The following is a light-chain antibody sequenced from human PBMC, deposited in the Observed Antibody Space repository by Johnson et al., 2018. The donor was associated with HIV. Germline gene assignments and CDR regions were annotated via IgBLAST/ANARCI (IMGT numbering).Light chain of an antibody. J-gene: IGLJ1*01. CDR1: SSNIGSNY. V-gene: IGLV1-51*01. CDR3: GTWDSYLTAGV. CDR2: DND. Sequence: QSVLTQPPSVSAAPGQTVTISCSGSSSNIGSNYVYWYQQLPGTAPKLLIYDNDKRPSGISDRFSASKSGTSATLGITGLQPGDEADYYCGTWDSYLTAGVFGSGTKVTVL.